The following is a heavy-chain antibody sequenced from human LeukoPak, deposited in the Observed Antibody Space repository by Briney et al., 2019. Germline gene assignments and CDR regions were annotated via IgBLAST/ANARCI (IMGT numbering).Heavy chain of an antibody. CDR2: IYYSGST. CDR3: ARHSSGWSEFDY. Sequence: PSETLSLTCTASGGSISSYSWSWIRQPPGKGLEWIGYIYYSGSTNYNSSLKSRVTISVDTSKNQFSLKLSSVTAADTAVYYCARHSSGWSEFDYWGQGTLVTVSS. CDR1: GGSISSYS. V-gene: IGHV4-59*01. J-gene: IGHJ4*02. D-gene: IGHD6-19*01.